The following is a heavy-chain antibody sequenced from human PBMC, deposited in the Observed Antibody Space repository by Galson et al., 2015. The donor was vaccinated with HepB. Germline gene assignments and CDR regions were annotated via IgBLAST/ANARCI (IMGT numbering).Heavy chain of an antibody. V-gene: IGHV5-51*03. Sequence: QSGAEVTKPGESLKISCKGSGYSFTSYWIGWVRQMPGKGLEWMGIIYPGDSDTRYSPSFQGQVTISADKSISTAYLQWSSLKASDTAMYYSARGAAAGTYYYYDMDVSGKGTTAAVSS. D-gene: IGHD6-13*01. CDR1: GYSFTSYW. CDR2: IYPGDSDT. J-gene: IGHJ6*03. CDR3: ARGAAAGTYYYYDMDV.